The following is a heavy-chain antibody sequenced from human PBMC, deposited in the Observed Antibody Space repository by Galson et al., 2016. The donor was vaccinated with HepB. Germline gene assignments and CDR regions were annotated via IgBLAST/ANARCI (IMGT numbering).Heavy chain of an antibody. J-gene: IGHJ6*02. CDR3: AGRGASSSSWYSDYQYGMDV. V-gene: IGHV3-66*01. D-gene: IGHD6-13*01. CDR1: GFTVSSTY. CDR2: IYSGGTT. Sequence: SLRLSCAASGFTVSSTYMNWVRQAPGKGLEWVSIIYSGGTTYQADSVKGRFTISRDNSNNPLYLQMNSLRHEDTAVCYCAGRGASSSSWYSDYQYGMDVWGQGTTVTVS.